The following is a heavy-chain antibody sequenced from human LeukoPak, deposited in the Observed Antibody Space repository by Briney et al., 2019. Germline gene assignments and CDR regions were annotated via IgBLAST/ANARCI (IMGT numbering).Heavy chain of an antibody. D-gene: IGHD1-26*01. CDR2: INWNGGST. CDR1: GFTFDDYG. J-gene: IGHJ6*03. V-gene: IGHV3-20*04. Sequence: GGSLRLSCAASGFTFDDYGMSWVRQAPGKGLEWVSGINWNGGSTGYADSVKGRFTISRDNAKNSLYLQMNSLRADDTAVYYCARAYSGRYGLGYYYMDVWGKGTTVTISS. CDR3: ARAYSGRYGLGYYYMDV.